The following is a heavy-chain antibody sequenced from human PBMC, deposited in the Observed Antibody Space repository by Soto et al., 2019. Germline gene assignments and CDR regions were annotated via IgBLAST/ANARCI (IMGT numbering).Heavy chain of an antibody. D-gene: IGHD6-19*01. CDR2: IYYSGST. CDR3: ARVPGYSSGWYSYYGMDV. Sequence: LSLTCTVSGGSISSYYWSWIRQPPGKGLEWIGYIYYSGSTNYNPSLKSRVTISVDTSKNQFSLKLSSVTAADTAVYYCARVPGYSSGWYSYYGMDVWGQGTTVTVSS. J-gene: IGHJ6*02. CDR1: GGSISSYY. V-gene: IGHV4-59*01.